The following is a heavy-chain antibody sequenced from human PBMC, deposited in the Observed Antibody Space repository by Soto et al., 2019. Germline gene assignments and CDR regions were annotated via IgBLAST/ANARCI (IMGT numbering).Heavy chain of an antibody. CDR2: IYPGDSDT. D-gene: IGHD4-17*01. CDR1: GYIFTSYW. Sequence: EVQLVQSGAEVKKPGKSLKISCKGSGYIFTSYWIGWVRQIPGKGLEWMGIIYPGDSDTTYSPSFQGHVTISADKSISTAYLQWSSLKASDTAMYYCARHEGFGDSYWYFDLWGRGTLVTVSS. J-gene: IGHJ2*01. V-gene: IGHV5-51*01. CDR3: ARHEGFGDSYWYFDL.